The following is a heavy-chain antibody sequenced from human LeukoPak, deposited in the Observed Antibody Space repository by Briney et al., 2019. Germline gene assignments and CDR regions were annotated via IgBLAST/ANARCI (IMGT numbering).Heavy chain of an antibody. V-gene: IGHV4-59*01. CDR3: AREFGYNSGWFLNY. J-gene: IGHJ4*02. D-gene: IGHD6-19*01. CDR2: ICYFGST. CDR1: GGSMSGYY. Sequence: SETLSLTCSVSGGSMSGYYWSWIGQPPGKGLEWIGYICYFGSTNYNPSLKSRVTISVDTSKKQFSLKLSSVTAADTAVYYCAREFGYNSGWFLNYWGQGTLVTVSS.